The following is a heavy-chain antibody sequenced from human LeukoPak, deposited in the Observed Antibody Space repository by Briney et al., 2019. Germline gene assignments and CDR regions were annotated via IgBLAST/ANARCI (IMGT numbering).Heavy chain of an antibody. CDR3: AKVWLGYCSGASCHDY. D-gene: IGHD2-15*01. CDR1: GFAFSSYA. Sequence: GGSLRLSCAASGFAFSSYAMSWVRQAPGKGLEWVSVISGRGGSTYYADSVKGRFTISRDNSQNTLFLHMNSLTAEDTAVYYCAKVWLGYCSGASCHDYWGQGTLVTVSS. J-gene: IGHJ4*02. CDR2: ISGRGGST. V-gene: IGHV3-23*01.